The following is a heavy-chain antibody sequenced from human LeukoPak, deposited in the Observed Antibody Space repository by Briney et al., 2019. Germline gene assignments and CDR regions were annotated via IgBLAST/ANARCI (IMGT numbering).Heavy chain of an antibody. CDR3: AKWGDYDVLTGYYVSDY. CDR2: ITGSGGNT. V-gene: IGHV3-23*01. J-gene: IGHJ4*02. Sequence: GASLRLSCAASRFTFSNYAMSWGRQAPGEGLEGVSDITGSGGNTYYADSVKGRFTISRDNSKNTVFLEMNSLRAEDTAVYYCAKWGDYDVLTGYYVSDYWGQGTLVTVSS. CDR1: RFTFSNYA. D-gene: IGHD3-9*01.